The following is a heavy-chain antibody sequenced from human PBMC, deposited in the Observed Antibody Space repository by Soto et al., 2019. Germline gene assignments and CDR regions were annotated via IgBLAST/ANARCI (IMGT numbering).Heavy chain of an antibody. V-gene: IGHV4-59*11. D-gene: IGHD3-10*01. Sequence: PSETLSLTCIVSGGSISSQYWSWIRQPPGKGLEWIGYVYYSGTTDYNPSLQSRVSISIDTSKKQVSLKLSSVNAADTAVYYCARSYYFRSGSYYDEWGFDYWGQGTPVTVSS. CDR2: VYYSGTT. CDR3: ARSYYFRSGSYYDEWGFDY. CDR1: GGSISSQY. J-gene: IGHJ4*02.